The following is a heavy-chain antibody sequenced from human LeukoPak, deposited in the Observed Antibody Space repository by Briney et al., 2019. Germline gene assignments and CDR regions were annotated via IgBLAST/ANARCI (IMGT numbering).Heavy chain of an antibody. V-gene: IGHV1-18*04. J-gene: IGHJ4*02. CDR3: ARDRGPSYCTSTTCRTLDW. Sequence: ASVKVSCKASGYTFTSYYMHWVRQAPGQGLEWMGWISAHNGDTSYAQRFQGRLTMTTDTATSTAYMELRSLTSGDTAVYYCARDRGPSYCTSTTCRTLDWWGQGTLVTVSS. CDR1: GYTFTSYY. CDR2: ISAHNGDT. D-gene: IGHD2-2*01.